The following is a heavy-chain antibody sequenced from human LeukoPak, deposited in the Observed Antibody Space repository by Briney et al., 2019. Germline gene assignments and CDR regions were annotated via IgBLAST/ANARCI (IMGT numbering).Heavy chain of an antibody. Sequence: PSETLSLTCTVSGYSISSGYYWGWIRQPPGKGLEWIGSIYHSGITSYNPPLKSRIPISVETSKNQFSLKLNSVTAADTAVYYCAREADAFDIWGQGTMVTVSS. V-gene: IGHV4-38-2*02. J-gene: IGHJ3*02. CDR2: IYHSGIT. CDR3: AREADAFDI. CDR1: GYSISSGYY.